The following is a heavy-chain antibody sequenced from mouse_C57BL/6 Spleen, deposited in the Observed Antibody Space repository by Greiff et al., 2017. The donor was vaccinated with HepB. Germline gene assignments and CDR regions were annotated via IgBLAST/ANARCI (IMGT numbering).Heavy chain of an antibody. CDR3: ARKGYPYYFDY. D-gene: IGHD2-2*01. V-gene: IGHV1-19*01. CDR1: GYTFTDYY. CDR2: INPYNGGT. J-gene: IGHJ2*01. Sequence: EVQLQESGPVLVKPGASVKMSCKASGYTFTDYYMNWVKQSHGKSLEWIGVINPYNGGTSYNQKFKGKATLTVDKSSSTAYMELNSLTSEDSAVYYCARKGYPYYFDYWGQGTTLTVSS.